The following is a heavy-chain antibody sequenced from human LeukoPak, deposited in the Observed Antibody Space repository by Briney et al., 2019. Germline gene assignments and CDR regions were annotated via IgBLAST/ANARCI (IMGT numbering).Heavy chain of an antibody. CDR1: GFTFSSYG. J-gene: IGHJ3*02. CDR3: AKALSGGEQRDAFGI. V-gene: IGHV3-30*02. CDR2: IRYDGSNK. D-gene: IGHD3-10*01. Sequence: GGSLRLSCAASGFTFSSYGMHWVRQAPGKGLEWVAFIRYDGSNKYYADSAKGRFTISRDNSKNTLYLQMNSLRAEDTAVYYCAKALSGGEQRDAFGIWGQGTMVTVSS.